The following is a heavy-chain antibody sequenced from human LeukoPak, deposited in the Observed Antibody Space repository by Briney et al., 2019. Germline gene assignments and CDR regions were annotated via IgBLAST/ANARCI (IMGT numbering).Heavy chain of an antibody. D-gene: IGHD4-23*01. V-gene: IGHV3-7*01. J-gene: IGHJ4*02. Sequence: GGSLRLSCAGSGFPYSNYWMAWVRQAPGKGLEWVANMKEDGGEINYVDSVKGRFTISRDNAKNSLDLQMNSLRVDDTAVYYCVRDRGYSTFDYWGQGTLVIVSS. CDR3: VRDRGYSTFDY. CDR1: GFPYSNYW. CDR2: MKEDGGEI.